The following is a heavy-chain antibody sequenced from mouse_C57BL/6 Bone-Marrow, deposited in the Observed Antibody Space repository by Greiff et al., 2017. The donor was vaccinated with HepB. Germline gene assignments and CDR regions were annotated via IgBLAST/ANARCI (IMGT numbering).Heavy chain of an antibody. D-gene: IGHD1-1*01. J-gene: IGHJ2*01. CDR1: GYSITSDY. CDR3: ARYVTTVVAPYYFDY. CDR2: ISYSGST. Sequence: EVMLVESGPGLAKPSQTLSLTCSVTGYSITSDYWNWIRKFPGNKLEYMGYISYSGSTYYNPSLKSRISITRDTSKNQYYLQLNSVTTEDTATYYCARYVTTVVAPYYFDYWGQGTTLTVSS. V-gene: IGHV3-8*01.